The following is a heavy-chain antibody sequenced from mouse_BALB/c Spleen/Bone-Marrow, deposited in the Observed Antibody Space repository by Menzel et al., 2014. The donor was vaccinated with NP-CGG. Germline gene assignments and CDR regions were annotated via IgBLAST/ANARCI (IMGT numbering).Heavy chain of an antibody. D-gene: IGHD2-2*01. Sequence: EVQMGESGGGLLKPGGPLTLSCAASGFTFSDYYMFWVRQTPEKRLAWVATISDGGSYTYYPDSVKGQFTISRDNAKNNLYLQMSSLKSEDTAMYYCARDGYYYAMDYWGQGTSVTVSS. J-gene: IGHJ4*01. CDR3: ARDGYYYAMDY. CDR2: ISDGGSYT. V-gene: IGHV5-4*02. CDR1: GFTFSDYY.